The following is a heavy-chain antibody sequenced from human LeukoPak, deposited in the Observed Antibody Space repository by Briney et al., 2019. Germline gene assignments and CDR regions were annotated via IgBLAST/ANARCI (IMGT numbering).Heavy chain of an antibody. CDR1: GGTFSSYA. V-gene: IGHV1-69*01. Sequence: ASVKVSCKASGGTFSSYAISWVRQAPGQGLEWMGGIISIFGTANYAQKFQGRVTITADESTSTAYMELSSLRSEDTAVYYCASAVDKDYDYYYGMDVWGQGTTVTVSS. CDR2: IISIFGTA. J-gene: IGHJ6*02. D-gene: IGHD3-9*01. CDR3: ASAVDKDYDYYYGMDV.